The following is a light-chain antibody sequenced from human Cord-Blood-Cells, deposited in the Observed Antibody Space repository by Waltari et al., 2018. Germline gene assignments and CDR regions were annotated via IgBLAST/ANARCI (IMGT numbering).Light chain of an antibody. J-gene: IGKJ2*03. CDR3: QQSDSTPPS. CDR1: QRISSY. V-gene: IGKV1-39*01. CDR2: AAS. Sequence: DIQMTHSPSSLSASVADRVTITCRASQRISSYLNWYQQKPGKAPKLLIYAASSLESGVPSRFSGSGSGTDFTLTISSLQPEDIATYYCQQSDSTPPSFGQGTKLEIK.